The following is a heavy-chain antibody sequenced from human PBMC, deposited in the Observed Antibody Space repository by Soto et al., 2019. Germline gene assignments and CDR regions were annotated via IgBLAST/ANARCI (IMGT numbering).Heavy chain of an antibody. Sequence: GASGKVSCQASGFTFTSYGISGGGPAPGQGLGGMGWISAYNGNTNYAQKLQGRVTMTTDTSTSTAYMELRSLRSDDTAVYYCARDLCGRSTSCYNYYYYMDVWGKGTTVTVSS. CDR3: ARDLCGRSTSCYNYYYYMDV. D-gene: IGHD2-2*02. V-gene: IGHV1-18*01. CDR1: GFTFTSYG. J-gene: IGHJ6*03. CDR2: ISAYNGNT.